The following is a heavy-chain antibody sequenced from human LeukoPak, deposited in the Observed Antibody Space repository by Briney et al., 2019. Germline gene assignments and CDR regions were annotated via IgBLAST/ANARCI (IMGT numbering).Heavy chain of an antibody. V-gene: IGHV4-4*02. D-gene: IGHD3-22*01. CDR3: ARRHYYYDSSGYHPQLDY. CDR1: GGSISSSNW. Sequence: PSGTLSLTCAVSGGSISSSNWWSWVRQPPGKGLEWIGEIYHSGSTNYNPSLKSRVTIPVDKSKNQFSLKLSSVTAADTAVYYCARRHYYYDSSGYHPQLDYWGQGTLVTVSS. J-gene: IGHJ4*02. CDR2: IYHSGST.